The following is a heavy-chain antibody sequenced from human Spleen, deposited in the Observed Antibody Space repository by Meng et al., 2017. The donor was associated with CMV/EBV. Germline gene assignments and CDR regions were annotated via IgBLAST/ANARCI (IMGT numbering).Heavy chain of an antibody. CDR1: GYTFTSYG. J-gene: IGHJ4*02. CDR2: ISAYNGNR. CDR3: ARSNYDFWSGCDY. Sequence: DSVKVSCKDSGYTFTSYGISWVRQAPGQGLEWMGWISAYNGNRNYAQKLQGRVTMTTDTSTSTAYMELRSLTSDDTAVYYCARSNYDFWSGCDYWGQGTLVTVSS. V-gene: IGHV1-18*01. D-gene: IGHD3-3*01.